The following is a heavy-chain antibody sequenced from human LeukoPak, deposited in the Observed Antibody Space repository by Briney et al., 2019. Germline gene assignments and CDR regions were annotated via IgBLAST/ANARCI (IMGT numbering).Heavy chain of an antibody. J-gene: IGHJ4*02. CDR3: ARDRYDSSGYYYGY. D-gene: IGHD3-22*01. V-gene: IGHV1-18*01. Sequence: ASVKVSCKASDTFTSYCISWVRQAPGPGLEGMGWISAYNGNTNYAQKLQGRVTMTTDTSTSTAYMELRSLRSDDTAVYYCARDRYDSSGYYYGYWGQGTLVTVSS. CDR1: DTFTSYC. CDR2: ISAYNGNT.